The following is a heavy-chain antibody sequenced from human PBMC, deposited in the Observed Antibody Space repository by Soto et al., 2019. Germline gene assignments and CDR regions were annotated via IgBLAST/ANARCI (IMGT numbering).Heavy chain of an antibody. J-gene: IGHJ6*02. CDR3: ARTVIVLVPAAMHRYYYYGMDV. D-gene: IGHD2-2*01. V-gene: IGHV1-18*01. CDR1: GYNFTSYG. Sequence: GASVKVSCKASGYNFTSYGISWVRQAPGQGLEWMGWISAYNGNTNYAQKLQGRVTMTTDTSTSTAYMELRSLRSDDTAVYYCARTVIVLVPAAMHRYYYYGMDVWGQGTTVTVSS. CDR2: ISAYNGNT.